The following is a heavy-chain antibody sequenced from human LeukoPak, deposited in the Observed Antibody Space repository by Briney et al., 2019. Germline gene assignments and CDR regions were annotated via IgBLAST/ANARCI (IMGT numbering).Heavy chain of an antibody. J-gene: IGHJ4*02. Sequence: SETLSLTCAVSGGSISSSGYYWGWIRQPPGKGLEWIGSIYYSGSTYYNPSLKSRVTISVDTSENQFSLKLSSVTAADTAVYYCARGPPITMIVVVNDENFDYWGQGTLVTVSS. CDR2: IYYSGST. CDR3: ARGPPITMIVVVNDENFDY. D-gene: IGHD3-22*01. V-gene: IGHV4-39*01. CDR1: GGSISSSGYY.